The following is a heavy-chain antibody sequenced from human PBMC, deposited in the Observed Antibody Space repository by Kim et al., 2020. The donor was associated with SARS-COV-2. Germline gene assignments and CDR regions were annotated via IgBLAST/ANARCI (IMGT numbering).Heavy chain of an antibody. D-gene: IGHD3-10*01. V-gene: IGHV7-4-1*02. J-gene: IGHJ4*02. CDR2: INTNTGNP. CDR3: ARDASVVVRGGDFDY. CDR1: VYTFTSYA. Sequence: ASVKVSCKASVYTFTSYAMNWVRQAPGQGLEWMGWINTNTGNPTYAQGFTGRFVFSLDTSVSTAYLQISSLKAEDTAVYYCARDASVVVRGGDFDYWGQGTLVTVSS.